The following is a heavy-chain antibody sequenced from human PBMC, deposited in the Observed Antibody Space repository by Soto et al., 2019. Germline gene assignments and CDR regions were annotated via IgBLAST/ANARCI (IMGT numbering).Heavy chain of an antibody. J-gene: IGHJ6*02. V-gene: IGHV3-23*01. CDR2: ISGSGGST. CDR1: GFTFSSYA. Sequence: EVQLLESGGGLVQPGGSLRLSCAASGFTFSSYAMSWVRQAPGKGLEWVSAISGSGGSTYYADSVKGRFTISRDNSKNTLHLQMNSLRAEDTAVYYCASAAREYYYYGMDVWGQGTTVTVSS. CDR3: ASAAREYYYYGMDV.